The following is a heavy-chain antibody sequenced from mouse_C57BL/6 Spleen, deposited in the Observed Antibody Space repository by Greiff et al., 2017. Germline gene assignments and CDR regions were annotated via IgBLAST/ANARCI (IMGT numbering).Heavy chain of an antibody. CDR1: GYTFTSYW. CDR3: ARGGADSYAMDY. V-gene: IGHV1-55*01. Sequence: VQLQQPGAELVKPGASVKMSCKASGYTFTSYWITWVKQRPGQGLEWIGDLYPGSGSTNYNEKFKSKATLTVDTSSSTAYLQLSSLTSEDSAVYYCARGGADSYAMDYWGQGTSVTVSS. CDR2: LYPGSGST. J-gene: IGHJ4*01.